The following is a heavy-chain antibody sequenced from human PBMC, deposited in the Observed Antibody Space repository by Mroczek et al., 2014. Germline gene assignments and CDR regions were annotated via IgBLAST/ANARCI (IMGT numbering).Heavy chain of an antibody. CDR1: GGTFSSYT. CDR3: ARVALIDYGDYYLPNWFDP. D-gene: IGHD4-17*01. V-gene: IGHV1-69*02. CDR2: IIPILGIA. J-gene: IGHJ5*02. Sequence: LVQSGAEVKKPGSSVKVSCKASGGTFSSYTISWVRQAPGQGLEWMGRIIPILGIANYAQKFQGRVTITADKSTSTAYMELSSLRSEDTAVYYCARVALIDYGDYYLPNWFDPWGQGTLVTVSS.